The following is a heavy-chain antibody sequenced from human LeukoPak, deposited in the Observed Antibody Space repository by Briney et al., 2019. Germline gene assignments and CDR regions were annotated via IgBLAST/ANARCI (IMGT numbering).Heavy chain of an antibody. D-gene: IGHD1-26*01. CDR1: GGSISSSSYY. V-gene: IGHV4-39*07. J-gene: IGHJ4*02. CDR2: IYYSGST. CDR3: ARSADVMEGGSYN. Sequence: SETLSLTCTVSGGSISSSSYYWGWIRQPPGKGLEWIGSIYYSGSTYYNPSLKSRVTISVDTSKNQFSLKLSSVTAADTAVYYCARSADVMEGGSYNWGQGTLVTVSS.